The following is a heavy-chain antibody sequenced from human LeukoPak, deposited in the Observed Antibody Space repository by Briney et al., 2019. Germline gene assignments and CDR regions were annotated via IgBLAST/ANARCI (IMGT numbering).Heavy chain of an antibody. CDR1: GGSFSGYY. CDR3: ARASEPVTFDI. CDR2: INHSGST. Sequence: PSETLSLTCAVYGGSFSGYYWSWIRQPPGKGLEWIGEINHSGSTNYNPSLKSRVTISVDTSKNQFSLKLSSVTAEDTALYYCARASEPVTFDIWGQGTMVTVSS. J-gene: IGHJ3*02. V-gene: IGHV4-34*01. D-gene: IGHD1-14*01.